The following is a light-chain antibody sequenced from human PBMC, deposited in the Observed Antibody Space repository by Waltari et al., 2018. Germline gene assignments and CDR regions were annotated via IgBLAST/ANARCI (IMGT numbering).Light chain of an antibody. J-gene: IGKJ2*01. V-gene: IGKV4-1*01. CDR1: QSVLSSSNNKNS. Sequence: DIVMTQSPDSLAVSLGERATINCQSSQSVLSSSNNKNSLGWYQQKPGQPPKLLISWASTRESGVPDRFSGSGSGTDFTLTISSLQAEDVAVYYCQQCYSSPYTFGQGTKLEIK. CDR3: QQCYSSPYT. CDR2: WAS.